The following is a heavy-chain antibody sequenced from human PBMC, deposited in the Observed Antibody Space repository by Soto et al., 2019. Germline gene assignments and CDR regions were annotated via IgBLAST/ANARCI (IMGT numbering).Heavy chain of an antibody. CDR3: AGGPYCGGYCYRFDY. CDR1: GFTVSSNY. CDR2: IYSGGNT. Sequence: EVQLVETGGGLIQPGGSLRLSCAASGFTVSSNYMSWVRQAPGKGLEWVSLIYSGGNTFYADSVKGRFTISRDNSKNTLYLQMNSLRAEDTAVYYCAGGPYCGGYCYRFDYWGQGALVTVSS. J-gene: IGHJ4*02. D-gene: IGHD2-21*02. V-gene: IGHV3-53*02.